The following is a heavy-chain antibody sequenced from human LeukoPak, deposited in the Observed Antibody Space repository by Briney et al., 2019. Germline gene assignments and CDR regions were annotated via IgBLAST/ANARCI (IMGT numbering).Heavy chain of an antibody. CDR3: AREYGDPYYFAY. CDR1: GGSISSYY. D-gene: IGHD4-17*01. J-gene: IGHJ4*02. V-gene: IGHV4-59*01. Sequence: PSETLSLTCTVSGGSISSYYWSWIRQPPGKGLEWIGYIYYSGSTNYNPSLKSRVTISVDTSKNQFSLKLSSVTAADTAVYYCAREYGDPYYFAYWGQGTLVTVSS. CDR2: IYYSGST.